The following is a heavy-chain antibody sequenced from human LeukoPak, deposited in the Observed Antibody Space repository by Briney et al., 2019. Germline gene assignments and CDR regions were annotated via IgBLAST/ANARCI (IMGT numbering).Heavy chain of an antibody. CDR2: ISDSTGRT. D-gene: IGHD2-15*01. Sequence: PGGSLGLSCAASGFTFRTSGMGWVRQAPGQGLEWVATISDSTGRTYYADSVKGRFTISRDNSKNTLHLQMNSLRAEDTAIYYCAKDRSVVDGHYEDFDYWGQGTLVTVSS. CDR3: AKDRSVVDGHYEDFDY. J-gene: IGHJ4*02. V-gene: IGHV3-23*01. CDR1: GFTFRTSG.